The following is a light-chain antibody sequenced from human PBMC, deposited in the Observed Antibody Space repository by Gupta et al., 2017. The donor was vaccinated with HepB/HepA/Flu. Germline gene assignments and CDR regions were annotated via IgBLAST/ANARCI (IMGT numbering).Light chain of an antibody. CDR3: LQDDYTPNT. CDR1: QKVLDSKNKDV. Sequence: DLVMTQSPYSLAVSLGERATINCKSSQKVLDSKNKDVLAWYQQKPGHPPKLLISWGSTRESGVPDRFSGSGSGTDLTLTISSLQAEDVAVYYCLQDDYTPNTFGQGTLLEIK. CDR2: WGS. J-gene: IGKJ5*01. V-gene: IGKV4-1*01.